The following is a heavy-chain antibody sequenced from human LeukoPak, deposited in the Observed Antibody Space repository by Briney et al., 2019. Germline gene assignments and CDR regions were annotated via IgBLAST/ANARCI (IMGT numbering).Heavy chain of an antibody. J-gene: IGHJ4*02. CDR2: IYYSGST. D-gene: IGHD6-13*01. CDR3: ARASSSWYDQIYYFDY. Sequence: SETLSLTCTVSGGSISSSSYYWGWIRQPPGKGLEWIGSIYYSGSTYYNPSLKSRVTISVDTSKNQFSLKLSSVTAADTAVYYCARASSSWYDQIYYFDYWGQGTLVTVSS. V-gene: IGHV4-39*01. CDR1: GGSISSSSYY.